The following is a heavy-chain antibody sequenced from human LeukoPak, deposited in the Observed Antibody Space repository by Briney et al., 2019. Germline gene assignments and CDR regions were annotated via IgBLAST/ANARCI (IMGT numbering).Heavy chain of an antibody. CDR3: ARTYYDFWSGFQDAFDI. V-gene: IGHV4-39*01. CDR1: GGSISSSSYY. J-gene: IGHJ3*02. Sequence: SETLSLTCSVSGGSISSSSYYWGWIRQPPGKGLEWIGSIYYSGNTYYNPSLKSRVTISVDTSKNQFSLKLSSVTAADTAVYYCARTYYDFWSGFQDAFDIWGQGTMVTVSS. D-gene: IGHD3-3*01. CDR2: IYYSGNT.